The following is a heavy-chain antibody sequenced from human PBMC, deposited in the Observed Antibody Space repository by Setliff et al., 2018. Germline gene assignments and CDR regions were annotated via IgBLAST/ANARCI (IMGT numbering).Heavy chain of an antibody. J-gene: IGHJ5*02. CDR1: GFTFSSYW. Sequence: SEPLSLSCAASGFTFSSYWMSWVRQSPGKGLEWSGGINQTGSTNYSPCPKSRVTLSAYTSKNQCSLKLSSVTAADSAVYYCARGYCNSVGCFFPGWFEPWGQGTLVTVSS. V-gene: IGHV4-34*01. D-gene: IGHD2-2*01. CDR3: ARGYCNSVGCFFPGWFEP. CDR2: INQTGST.